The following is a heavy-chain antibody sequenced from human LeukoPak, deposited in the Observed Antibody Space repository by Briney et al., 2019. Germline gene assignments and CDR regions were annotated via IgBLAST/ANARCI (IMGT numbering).Heavy chain of an antibody. CDR1: GFPFSNYW. CDR3: GNQCSGGSCPEY. J-gene: IGHJ4*02. Sequence: GGSLSLSCAASGFPFSNYWMTWVRQAPGKGLEWGGNVRQDGSVTNYVDSVKGRSTISRDNGKNSVYLQMNSLRAEDTGFYYCGNQCSGGSCPEYWGQGTLVTVSS. V-gene: IGHV3-7*01. D-gene: IGHD2-15*01. CDR2: VRQDGSVT.